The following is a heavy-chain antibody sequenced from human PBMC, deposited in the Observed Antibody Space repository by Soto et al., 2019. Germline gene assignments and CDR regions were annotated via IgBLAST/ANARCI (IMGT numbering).Heavy chain of an antibody. Sequence: PSETLSLTCTVSGGSISSSSYYWGWIRQPPGKGLEWIGSIYYSGTTYYNPSLKSRVTISVDTSKNQFSLKLSSVTAADTAVYYCASLVVVTAKPGYYYYYGMDVWGQGTTVTVSS. CDR3: ASLVVVTAKPGYYYYYGMDV. V-gene: IGHV4-39*01. J-gene: IGHJ6*02. CDR1: GGSISSSSYY. D-gene: IGHD2-21*02. CDR2: IYYSGTT.